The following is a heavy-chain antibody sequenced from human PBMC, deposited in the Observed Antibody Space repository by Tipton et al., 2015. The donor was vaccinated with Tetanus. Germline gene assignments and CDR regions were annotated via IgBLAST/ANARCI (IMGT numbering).Heavy chain of an antibody. D-gene: IGHD2-21*01. CDR2: ISGSSTII. CDR3: ARDPVLGIGTH. Sequence: SLRLSCVASGFTFKSYTINWVRQSTEKGLEWVACISGSSTIIYYADSVKGRFTISRDNAKNSVYLEMNSLRDEDTAVYYCARDPVLGIGTHWGQGTRVTVSS. J-gene: IGHJ4*02. V-gene: IGHV3-21*01. CDR1: GFTFKSYT.